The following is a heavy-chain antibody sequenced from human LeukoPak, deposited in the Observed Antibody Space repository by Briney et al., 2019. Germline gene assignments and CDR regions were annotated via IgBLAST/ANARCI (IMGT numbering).Heavy chain of an antibody. CDR3: ARDPGIVGAASFDY. J-gene: IGHJ4*02. CDR2: IYYSGST. V-gene: IGHV4-31*03. D-gene: IGHD1-26*01. Sequence: PSQTLSLTCTVSGGSISSGGYYWSWIRQHPGKGLEWIGYIYYSGSTYYNPSLKSRVTISVDTSKNQFSLRLSSVTAADTAVYYCARDPGIVGAASFDYWGRGTLVTVSS. CDR1: GGSISSGGYY.